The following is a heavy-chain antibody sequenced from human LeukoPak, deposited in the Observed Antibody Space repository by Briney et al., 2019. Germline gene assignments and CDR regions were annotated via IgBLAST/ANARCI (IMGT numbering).Heavy chain of an antibody. J-gene: IGHJ6*02. CDR3: TRGQLLKYYYGMDV. D-gene: IGHD2-2*01. Sequence: GGSLRLSCAASGFTFSSYAMHWVRQAPGKELEWVAVISYDGSNKYYADSVKGRFTISRDNSKNTLYLQMNSLRAEDTAVYYCTRGQLLKYYYGMDVWGQGTTVTVSS. CDR2: ISYDGSNK. CDR1: GFTFSSYA. V-gene: IGHV3-30-3*01.